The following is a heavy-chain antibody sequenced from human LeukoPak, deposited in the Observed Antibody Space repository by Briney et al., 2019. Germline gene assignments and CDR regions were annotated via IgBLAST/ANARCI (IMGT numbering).Heavy chain of an antibody. CDR2: IYHSGST. V-gene: IGHV4-38-2*01. CDR1: GYSISSGYY. D-gene: IGHD2-2*01. CDR3: ARHAYCSSTSCYWRPVYFQH. J-gene: IGHJ1*01. Sequence: SETLSLTCAVSGYSISSGYYWGWIRQPPGKGLEWIGSIYHSGSTYYNPSLKSRVTISVDTSKNQFSLKLRSVTAADTAVYYCARHAYCSSTSCYWRPVYFQHWGRGTLVTVSS.